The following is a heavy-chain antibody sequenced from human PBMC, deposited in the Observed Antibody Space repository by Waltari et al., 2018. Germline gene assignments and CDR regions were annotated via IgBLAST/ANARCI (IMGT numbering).Heavy chain of an antibody. CDR2: ISSSSSYI. V-gene: IGHV3-21*01. D-gene: IGHD3-22*01. CDR3: ARDYDSSGYYYRVPFDY. J-gene: IGHJ4*02. Sequence: EVQLVESGGGLVKPGGSLRLPCAASGFTFSSYSMNWVRQAPGKGLEWVSSISSSSSYIYYADSVKGRFTSSRDNAKNSLYLQMNSLRAEDTAVYYCARDYDSSGYYYRVPFDYWGQGTLVTVSS. CDR1: GFTFSSYS.